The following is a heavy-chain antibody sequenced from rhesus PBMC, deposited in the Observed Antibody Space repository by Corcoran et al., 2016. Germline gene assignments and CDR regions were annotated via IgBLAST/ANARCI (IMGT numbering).Heavy chain of an antibody. CDR2: ISSASSYI. V-gene: IGHV3S16*01. Sequence: EVQLVESGGGLVQPGGSLRLSCSASGFTFSRSGLSWVRQAPGKGLEWVSSISSASSYINYADSVKGRFTISRDNAKNSLSLQMNSLRAEDTAVYYCTRGVTYFDYWGQGVLVTVSS. CDR1: GFTFSRSG. J-gene: IGHJ4*01. D-gene: IGHD3-34*01. CDR3: TRGVTYFDY.